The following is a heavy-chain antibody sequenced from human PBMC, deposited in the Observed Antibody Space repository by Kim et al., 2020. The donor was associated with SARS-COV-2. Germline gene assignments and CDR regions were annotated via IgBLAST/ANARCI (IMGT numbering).Heavy chain of an antibody. J-gene: IGHJ4*02. Sequence: GGSLRLSCAASGFTLSDHYMAWIRQAPGKGLEWVSYISKGADAMYYADSVKGRFTISRDNAKNTLSLEMKSLRDEDTAVYFCARARGSAVSRRRTFDYWGQGLLVAVSS. CDR1: GFTLSDHY. D-gene: IGHD3-10*01. CDR2: ISKGADAM. CDR3: ARARGSAVSRRRTFDY. V-gene: IGHV3-11*01.